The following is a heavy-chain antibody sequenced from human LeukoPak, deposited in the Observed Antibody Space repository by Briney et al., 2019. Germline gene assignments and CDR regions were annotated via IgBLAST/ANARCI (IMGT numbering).Heavy chain of an antibody. CDR2: IYPADSDT. D-gene: IGHD6-19*01. Sequence: GESLKISCQVSGYIFTHYWIGWVRQMPGNGLESMGIIYPADSDTTYSPSFQGQVTISADKSISTVYLQWSSLKASDTAMYYCARQFGYSSGWKNWFDPWGQGTLVTVSS. CDR1: GYIFTHYW. J-gene: IGHJ5*02. CDR3: ARQFGYSSGWKNWFDP. V-gene: IGHV5-51*01.